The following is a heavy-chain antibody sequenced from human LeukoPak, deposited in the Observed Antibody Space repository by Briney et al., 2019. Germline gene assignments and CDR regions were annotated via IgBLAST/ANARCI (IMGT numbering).Heavy chain of an antibody. Sequence: SVKVSCKASGGTSSSYTISWVRQAPGQGLEWMGRIIPILGIADYAQKFQGRVTITADKSTSTAYMELSSLRSEDTAVYYCARDAALTVTMAYYWGQGTLVTVSS. V-gene: IGHV1-69*04. J-gene: IGHJ4*02. CDR3: ARDAALTVTMAYY. D-gene: IGHD4-11*01. CDR2: IIPILGIA. CDR1: GGTSSSYT.